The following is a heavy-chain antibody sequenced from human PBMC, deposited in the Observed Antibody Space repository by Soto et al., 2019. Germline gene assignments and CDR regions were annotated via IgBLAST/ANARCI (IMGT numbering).Heavy chain of an antibody. V-gene: IGHV1-18*01. CDR2: ISAHNGNT. CDR3: ARGRYGDY. J-gene: IGHJ4*02. Sequence: QVHLVQSGAYVKKPGASVKVSCQGSGYAFTTYGITWVRQAPGQGLEWMGWISAHNGNTNYAQKLQGRVTVTRDTSTSTAYMELRSLRYDDTAVYYCARGRYGDYWGQGALVTVSS. D-gene: IGHD1-1*01. CDR1: GYAFTTYG.